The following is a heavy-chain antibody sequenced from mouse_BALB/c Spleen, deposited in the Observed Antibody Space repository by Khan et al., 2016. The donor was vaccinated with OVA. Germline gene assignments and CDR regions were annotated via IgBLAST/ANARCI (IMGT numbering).Heavy chain of an antibody. J-gene: IGHJ4*01. D-gene: IGHD1-1*01. CDR1: GYIFTNSW. CDR3: AIGAITSHAMDS. Sequence: QVQLKQSGAELVRPGASVKLSCKTSGYIFTNSWIHWVKQRSGQGLEWIARIYPGTGSTYSNAKFKGKATLTAAQSSSTAYMQLSSLKAEDSAVYFWAIGAITSHAMDSWGQGTSVTVSS. CDR2: IYPGTGST. V-gene: IGHV1-76*01.